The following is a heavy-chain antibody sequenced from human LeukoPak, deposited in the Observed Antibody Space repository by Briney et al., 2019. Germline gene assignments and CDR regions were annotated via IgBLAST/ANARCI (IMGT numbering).Heavy chain of an antibody. V-gene: IGHV3-23*01. CDR2: IIVSVGLT. CDR1: GFTFSSYT. D-gene: IGHD3-3*02. J-gene: IGHJ4*02. CDR3: AKRPTLGRGPFES. Sequence: PGGALRLSCAASGFTFSSYTMSWVRQAPGEGLEWVAAIIVSVGLTSHADSVKGPFTISRDNSKNTLYQQMNSLRAEETAVYYCAKRPTLGRGPFESWGQGTLVTVSS.